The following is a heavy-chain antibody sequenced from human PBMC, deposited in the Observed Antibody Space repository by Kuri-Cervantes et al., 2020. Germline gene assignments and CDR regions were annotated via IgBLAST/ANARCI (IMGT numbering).Heavy chain of an antibody. CDR3: ARSHNWNSHLDN. V-gene: IGHV4-61*01. CDR1: GDSVNSGTYY. D-gene: IGHD1-7*01. J-gene: IGHJ4*02. Sequence: SETLSLTCTVSGDSVNSGTYYWTWIRQTPGKRLEWIGYVYFSGSTNYNPSLKSRLTISLDTSKNQFSLRLTSVTVADTAVYYCARSHNWNSHLDNWGQGILVTVSS. CDR2: VYFSGST.